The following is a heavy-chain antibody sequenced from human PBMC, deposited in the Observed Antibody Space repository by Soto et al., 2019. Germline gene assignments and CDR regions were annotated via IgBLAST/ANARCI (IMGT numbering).Heavy chain of an antibody. Sequence: QVQLVQSGAEVKNPGASVKLSCKASGYNFTNYYIHWVRQAPGQGLEWMAIINPSGGSTNYAQKFQGRVTLARDTFTNTVYMELSSLRSEDTAIYYCARDLTSGDYWGQGTLVTVSS. CDR2: INPSGGST. CDR1: GYNFTNYY. D-gene: IGHD7-27*01. V-gene: IGHV1-46*01. J-gene: IGHJ4*02. CDR3: ARDLTSGDY.